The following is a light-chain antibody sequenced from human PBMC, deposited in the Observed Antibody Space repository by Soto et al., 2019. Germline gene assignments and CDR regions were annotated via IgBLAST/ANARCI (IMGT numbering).Light chain of an antibody. CDR2: AAT. CDR3: QQTYSHPYT. Sequence: DIQVTQSPSSLSASVGDRVTITCRASERMTRYLNWYQQLPGQPPKLLIFAATFLQSGVPPRFSGTESGTEFTLTISSLQPEDFATYYCQQTYSHPYTFGRGT. J-gene: IGKJ2*01. V-gene: IGKV1-39*01. CDR1: ERMTRY.